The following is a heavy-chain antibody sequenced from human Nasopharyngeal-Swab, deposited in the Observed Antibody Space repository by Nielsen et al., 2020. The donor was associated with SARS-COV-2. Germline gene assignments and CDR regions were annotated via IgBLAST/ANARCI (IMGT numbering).Heavy chain of an antibody. J-gene: IGHJ4*02. CDR2: ISAYNGNT. D-gene: IGHD3-10*01. Sequence: ASVKVSCKASGYTFTSYGISWVRQAPGQELEWMGWISAYNGNTNYAQKLQGRVTMTTDTSTSTAYMELRSLRSDDTAVYYCAGPSRGYYFDYWGQGTLVTVSS. CDR1: GYTFTSYG. CDR3: AGPSRGYYFDY. V-gene: IGHV1-18*01.